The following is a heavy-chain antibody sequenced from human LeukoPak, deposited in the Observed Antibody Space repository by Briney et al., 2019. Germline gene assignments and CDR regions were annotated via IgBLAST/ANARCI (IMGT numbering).Heavy chain of an antibody. V-gene: IGHV4-59*01. Sequence: SETLSLTCTVSGGSISNYYWSWIRRSPGKGLEWIGCIYYSGSTNYNSSLKSRVTISVDMPKNQFSLNLSPVTAADTAVYYCARGRGGGNYWGQGTLVTVSS. CDR2: IYYSGST. CDR1: GGSISNYY. CDR3: ARGRGGGNY. D-gene: IGHD2-15*01. J-gene: IGHJ4*02.